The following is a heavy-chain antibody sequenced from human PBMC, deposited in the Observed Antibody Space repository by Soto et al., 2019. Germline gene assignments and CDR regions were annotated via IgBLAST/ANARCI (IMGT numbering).Heavy chain of an antibody. D-gene: IGHD6-13*01. CDR1: GFTFSSYS. CDR2: ISSSSSTI. J-gene: IGHJ6*02. Sequence: GGSLRLSCAASGFTFSSYSMNWVRQAPGKGLEWVSYISSSSSTIYYADSVKGRFTISRDNAKNSLYLQMYSLRDEDTAVYYCARTRIAAAGTEAYNYYYYYGMDVWGQGTTVTVSS. CDR3: ARTRIAAAGTEAYNYYYYYGMDV. V-gene: IGHV3-48*02.